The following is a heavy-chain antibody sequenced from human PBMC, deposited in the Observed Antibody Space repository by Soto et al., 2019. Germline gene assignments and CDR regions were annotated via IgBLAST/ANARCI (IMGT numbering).Heavy chain of an antibody. CDR3: AKETFRQWIYLGMDV. V-gene: IGHV3-23*01. Sequence: GGSLRLSCAASGFTFSSYAMSWVRQAPGKGLEWVSAIRGSGGSTYYADSVKGRFTISRDNSKNTLYLQMNSLRAEDTAVYYCAKETFRQWIYLGMDVWGQGTTVTVSS. D-gene: IGHD5-12*01. CDR1: GFTFSSYA. CDR2: IRGSGGST. J-gene: IGHJ6*02.